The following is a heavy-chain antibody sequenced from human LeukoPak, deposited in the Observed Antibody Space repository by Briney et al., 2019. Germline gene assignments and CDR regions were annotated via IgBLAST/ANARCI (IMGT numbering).Heavy chain of an antibody. Sequence: SETLSLTCTVSGGSISDYFWSWIRQPPGKGLEWVGYVFYNGSTNYNPSLKSRVTISVDTSKSQVFLQLTPVTAADTAVYYCARGSVTPDAGYWGPGTLVTVSS. CDR1: GGSISDYF. J-gene: IGHJ4*02. CDR3: ARGSVTPDAGY. V-gene: IGHV4-59*01. CDR2: VFYNGST. D-gene: IGHD4-17*01.